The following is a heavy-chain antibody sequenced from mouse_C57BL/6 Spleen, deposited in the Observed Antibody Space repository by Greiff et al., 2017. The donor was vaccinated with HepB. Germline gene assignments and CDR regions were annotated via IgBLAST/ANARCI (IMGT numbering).Heavy chain of an antibody. CDR2: INPGSGGT. Sequence: VQLQQSGAELVRPGTSVKVSCKASGYAFTNYLIEWVKQRPGQGLEWIGVINPGSGGTNYNEKFKGKATLTADKSPSTAYMQLSSLTSEDSAVYFCARYGYSNYEYFDYWGQGTTLTVSS. J-gene: IGHJ2*01. CDR1: GYAFTNYL. V-gene: IGHV1-54*01. D-gene: IGHD2-5*01. CDR3: ARYGYSNYEYFDY.